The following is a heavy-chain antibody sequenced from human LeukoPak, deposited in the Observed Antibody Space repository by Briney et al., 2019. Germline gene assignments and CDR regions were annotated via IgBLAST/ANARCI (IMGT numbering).Heavy chain of an antibody. CDR1: GFTFSNYW. Sequence: GGPLRLSCAASGFTFSNYWMTWVRQGPGKGLEWVANIKQDGSGKYYVDSVKGRFTISRDNAKNSLYLQMNSLRAEDTALYYCARGGYSSSWFWVYWGQGTLVTVSS. D-gene: IGHD6-13*01. J-gene: IGHJ4*02. CDR3: ARGGYSSSWFWVY. CDR2: IKQDGSGK. V-gene: IGHV3-7*05.